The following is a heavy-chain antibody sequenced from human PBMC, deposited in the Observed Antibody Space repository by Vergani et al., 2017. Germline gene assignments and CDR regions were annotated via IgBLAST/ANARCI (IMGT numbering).Heavy chain of an antibody. CDR2: ISGSGGST. CDR1: GFTFSSYA. J-gene: IGHJ3*02. V-gene: IGHV3-23*01. Sequence: EVQLLESGGGLVQPGGSLRLSCAASGFTFSSYAMSWVRQASGKGLEWVSAISGSGGSTYSADSVKGRFTISRDNSKNTLYLQMNSLRAEDTAVYYCAKDLRSYCSSTSCALDAFDIWGQGTMVTVSS. CDR3: AKDLRSYCSSTSCALDAFDI. D-gene: IGHD2-2*01.